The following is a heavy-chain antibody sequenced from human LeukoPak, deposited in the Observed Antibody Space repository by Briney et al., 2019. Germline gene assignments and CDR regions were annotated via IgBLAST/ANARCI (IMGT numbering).Heavy chain of an antibody. Sequence: GESLKISWKGSGYSFTSYWIGWVRQMPGKGLEGMGIIYPGYSDTRYSPSFQGQVTISADKSISTPYLKWSSLKASDTAMYYCARQTPEVGGDYWGQGTLVTVSS. CDR1: GYSFTSYW. CDR2: IYPGYSDT. J-gene: IGHJ4*02. V-gene: IGHV5-51*01. CDR3: ARQTPEVGGDY. D-gene: IGHD4-23*01.